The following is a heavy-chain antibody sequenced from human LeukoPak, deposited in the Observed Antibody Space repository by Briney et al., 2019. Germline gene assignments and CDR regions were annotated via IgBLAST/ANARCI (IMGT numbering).Heavy chain of an antibody. CDR3: ARDVGWELFDY. V-gene: IGHV3-20*04. CDR1: GFTFDDYG. Sequence: SGGSLRLSCAASGFTFDDYGLSWVRQAPGKGLEWVSGINWNGGSTGYADSVKGRFTISRDNAKNSLYLQMNSLRAEDTALYYCARDVGWELFDYWGQGTLVTVSS. CDR2: INWNGGST. J-gene: IGHJ4*02. D-gene: IGHD1-26*01.